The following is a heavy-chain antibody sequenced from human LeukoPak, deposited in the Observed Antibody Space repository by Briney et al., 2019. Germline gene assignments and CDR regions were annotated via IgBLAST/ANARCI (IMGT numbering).Heavy chain of an antibody. D-gene: IGHD3-10*02. CDR1: GFSFSSYE. Sequence: GGSLRLSCEASGFSFSSYEMNWVRQAPGKGLEWLSYISYTGAKKYYADSVKGRFTTSRDNVKNELYLQMNSLRAEDTAVYFCARVFVGENFDYWGQGTLVTVSS. CDR2: ISYTGAKK. V-gene: IGHV3-48*03. CDR3: ARVFVGENFDY. J-gene: IGHJ4*02.